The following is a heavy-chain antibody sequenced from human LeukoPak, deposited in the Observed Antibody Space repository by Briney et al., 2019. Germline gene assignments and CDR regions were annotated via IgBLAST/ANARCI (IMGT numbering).Heavy chain of an antibody. CDR2: INPNSGGT. CDR3: ARVNVLRGSSSADY. D-gene: IGHD6-6*01. J-gene: IGHJ4*02. V-gene: IGHV1-2*02. Sequence: ASVKVSCKASGYTFTGYYMHWVRQAPGQGLEWMGWINPNSGGTNYAQEFQGRVTMTRDTSISTAYMELSRLRSDDTAVYYCARVNVLRGSSSADYWGQGTLVTVSS. CDR1: GYTFTGYY.